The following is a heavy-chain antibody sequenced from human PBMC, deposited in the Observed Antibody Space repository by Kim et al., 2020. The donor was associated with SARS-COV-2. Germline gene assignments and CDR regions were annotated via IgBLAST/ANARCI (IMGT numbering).Heavy chain of an antibody. CDR2: IYYSGST. D-gene: IGHD5-18*01. CDR1: GGSISSGGYY. V-gene: IGHV4-31*03. J-gene: IGHJ4*02. Sequence: SETLSLTCTVSGGSISSGGYYWSWIRQHPGKGLEWIGYIYYSGSTYYNPSLKSRVTISVDTSKNQFSLKLSSVTAADTAVYYCARSGRGYSYGTDYWGQGTLVTVSS. CDR3: ARSGRGYSYGTDY.